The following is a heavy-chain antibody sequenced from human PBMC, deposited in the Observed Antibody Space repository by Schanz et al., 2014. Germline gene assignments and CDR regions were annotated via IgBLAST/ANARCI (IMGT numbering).Heavy chain of an antibody. CDR1: GFTFSDYW. CDR2: IKHDGSVK. V-gene: IGHV3-7*05. CDR3: ARVKYCTITRCYRTETEGIYYMDV. J-gene: IGHJ6*03. D-gene: IGHD2-2*01. Sequence: EVQLVESGGGLVQPGGSLRLSCTASGFTFSDYWMSWVRQAPGKGPEWVANIKHDGSVKDYVDSVEGRFTISRDNAKRSLFLQMNSLRVEDTAVYYCARVKYCTITRCYRTETEGIYYMDVWGKGTTVTVSS.